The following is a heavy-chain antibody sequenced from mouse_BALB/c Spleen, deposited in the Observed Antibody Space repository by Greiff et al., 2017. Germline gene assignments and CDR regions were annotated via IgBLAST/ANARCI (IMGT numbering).Heavy chain of an antibody. D-gene: IGHD1-1*01. J-gene: IGHJ2*01. V-gene: IGHV2-9*02. CDR3: ARDQGITTVVADFDY. CDR2: IWAGGST. Sequence: QVHVKQSGPGLVAPSQSLSITCTVSGFSLTSYGVHWVRQPPGKGLEWLGVIWAGGSTNYNSALMSRLSISKDNSKSQVFLKMNSLQTDDTAMYYCARDQGITTVVADFDYWGQGTTLTVSS. CDR1: GFSLTSYG.